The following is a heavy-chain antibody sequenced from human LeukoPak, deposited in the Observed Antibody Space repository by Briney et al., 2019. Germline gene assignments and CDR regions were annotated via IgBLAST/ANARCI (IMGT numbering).Heavy chain of an antibody. CDR3: ARGHLFDP. CDR1: GYTFTSYY. CDR2: INPNSGGT. J-gene: IGHJ5*02. Sequence: ASVKVSCKASGYTFTSYYMHWVRQAPGQGLEWMGQINPNSGGTNYAQKFQGRVTMTRNTSISTAYMELSSLRSEDTAVYYCARGHLFDPWGQGTLVTVSS. V-gene: IGHV1-2*06.